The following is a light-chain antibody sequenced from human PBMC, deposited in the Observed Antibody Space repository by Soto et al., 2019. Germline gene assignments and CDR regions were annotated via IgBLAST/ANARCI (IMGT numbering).Light chain of an antibody. Sequence: QLVLTQSPSASASLGASVKLTCTLSSGHSTYAIAWLQQQPGKGPRYLLKLNNDGSHTKGDGIPDRFSGSSSGAERSLIISSLQSEDEADYYCQTWGAGIRVFGGGTKVTVL. CDR2: LNNDGSH. CDR3: QTWGAGIRV. J-gene: IGLJ3*02. CDR1: SGHSTYA. V-gene: IGLV4-69*01.